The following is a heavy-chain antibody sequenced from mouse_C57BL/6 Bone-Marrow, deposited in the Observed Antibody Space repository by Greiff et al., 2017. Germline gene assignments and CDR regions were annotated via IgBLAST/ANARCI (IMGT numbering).Heavy chain of an antibody. D-gene: IGHD2-12*01. Sequence: EVHLVESGAELVRPGASVKLSCTASGFNIKDDYMHWVKQRPEQGLEWIGWIDPENGDTEYASKFQGKATITADTSSNTAYLQLSSLTSEDTAVYYCTPYYSEAYWGQGTLVTVSA. CDR2: IDPENGDT. V-gene: IGHV14-4*01. CDR3: TPYYSEAY. CDR1: GFNIKDDY. J-gene: IGHJ3*01.